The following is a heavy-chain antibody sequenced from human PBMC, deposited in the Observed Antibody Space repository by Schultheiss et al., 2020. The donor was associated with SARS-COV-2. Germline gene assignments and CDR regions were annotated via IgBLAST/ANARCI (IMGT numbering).Heavy chain of an antibody. CDR3: STEPDSNTWGDFDS. CDR2: IYYSGST. Sequence: SQTLSLTCTVSGGSISSGDYYWSWIRQPPGKGLEWIGYIYYSGSTYYNPSLKSRVTISVDTSKNQFSLKLSSVTAADTAVYYCSTEPDSNTWGDFDSWGQGILVTVSS. J-gene: IGHJ4*02. CDR1: GGSISSGDYY. D-gene: IGHD6-13*01. V-gene: IGHV4-30-4*08.